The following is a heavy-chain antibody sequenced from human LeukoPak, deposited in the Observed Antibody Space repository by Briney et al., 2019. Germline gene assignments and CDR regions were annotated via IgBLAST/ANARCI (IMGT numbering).Heavy chain of an antibody. CDR2: IYYSGST. CDR1: GGSISGYF. Sequence: PSETLSLTCTVSGGSISGYFWSWIRQPPGKGLEWIGEIYYSGSTKFNPSLTSRVTISVDTSKNQFSLSLSSVTTADTAVYYCARTTEGYAGGPGYSYYYYMDVWGKGTTVTISS. V-gene: IGHV4-59*01. J-gene: IGHJ6*03. CDR3: ARTTEGYAGGPGYSYYYYMDV. D-gene: IGHD5-12*01.